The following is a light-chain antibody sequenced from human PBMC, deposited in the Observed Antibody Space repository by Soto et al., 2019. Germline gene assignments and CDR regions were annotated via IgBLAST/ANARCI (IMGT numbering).Light chain of an antibody. V-gene: IGLV1-44*01. CDR2: SYN. CDR1: SSNIGSNT. J-gene: IGLJ1*01. CDR3: AAWDDSLNGYV. Sequence: QSVLTQPPSASGTPGQRVTISCSGSSSNIGSNTVNWYQQLPGTAPKLLIYSYNQRPSGGPDRFSRSKSVTSASLAISGLQSEDEADYYCAAWDDSLNGYVFGTGTKLTVL.